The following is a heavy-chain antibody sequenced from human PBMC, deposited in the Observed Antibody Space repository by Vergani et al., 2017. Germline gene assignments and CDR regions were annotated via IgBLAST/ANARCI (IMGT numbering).Heavy chain of an antibody. V-gene: IGHV4-59*01. CDR2: IYYSGST. D-gene: IGHD3-9*01. CDR1: GGSISSYY. CDR3: ARGGHGEYYDILTGYKPPGYYYYYMDV. Sequence: QVQLQESGPGLVKPSETLSLTCTVSGGSISSYYWSWIRQPPGKGLEWIGYIYYSGSTNYNPSLKSRVTISVDTSKNRFSLKLSSVTAADTAVYYCARGGHGEYYDILTGYKPPGYYYYYMDVWGKGTTVTVSS. J-gene: IGHJ6*03.